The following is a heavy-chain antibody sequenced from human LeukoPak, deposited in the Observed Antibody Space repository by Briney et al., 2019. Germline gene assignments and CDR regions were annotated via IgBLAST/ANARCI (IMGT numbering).Heavy chain of an antibody. CDR2: IHYTGTT. CDR1: GGSISGSSSY. J-gene: IGHJ5*02. V-gene: IGHV4-39*01. CDR3: ARGSPYAS. D-gene: IGHD1-26*01. Sequence: SETLSLTCTVSGGSISGSSSYWGWIRQPPGKGLDYIRSIHYTGTTYYNPSLKSRVTLSVDTSQNQFSLKLTSVTAADTAVYYCARGSPYASWGQGTLVTVSS.